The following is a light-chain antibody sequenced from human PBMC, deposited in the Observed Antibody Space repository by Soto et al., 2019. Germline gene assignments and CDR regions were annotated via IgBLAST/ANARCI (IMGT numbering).Light chain of an antibody. Sequence: DIQMTQSPSSLSASVGARVTITCRASQSISSYLNWYQQKPGKAPKLLIYAASSLQSGVPSRFSGSGSGTDFTLTISSLQPEDVATYYCQQSNSTPLTFGGGTKVEIK. CDR1: QSISSY. J-gene: IGKJ4*01. CDR2: AAS. CDR3: QQSNSTPLT. V-gene: IGKV1-39*01.